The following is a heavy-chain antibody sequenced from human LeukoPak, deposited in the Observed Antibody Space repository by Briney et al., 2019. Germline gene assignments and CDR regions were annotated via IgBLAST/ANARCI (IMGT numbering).Heavy chain of an antibody. J-gene: IGHJ6*02. V-gene: IGHV1-8*01. D-gene: IGHD6-13*01. CDR1: GYTFTSYD. CDR3: ARGQRIAAAEIYYYYGMDV. Sequence: ASVKVSCKASGYTFTSYDINWVRQAPGQGLEWMGWMNPNSGNTGYAQKFQGRVTMTRNTSISTAYMELSSLRSEDTAVYYCARGQRIAAAEIYYYYGMDVWGQGTTVTVSS. CDR2: MNPNSGNT.